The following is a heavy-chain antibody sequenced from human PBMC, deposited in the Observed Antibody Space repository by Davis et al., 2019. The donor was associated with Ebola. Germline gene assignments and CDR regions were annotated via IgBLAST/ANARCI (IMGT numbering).Heavy chain of an antibody. CDR1: GFTVSSNY. V-gene: IGHV3-53*01. D-gene: IGHD4-17*01. J-gene: IGHJ4*02. CDR3: AKVHYGDYYFDY. CDR2: IYSGGST. Sequence: GSLRLSCAASGFTVSSNYMSWVRQAPGKGLEWVSVIYSGGSTYYADSVKGRFTISRDNSKNTLYLQMNSLRAEDTAVYYCAKVHYGDYYFDYWGQGTLVTVSS.